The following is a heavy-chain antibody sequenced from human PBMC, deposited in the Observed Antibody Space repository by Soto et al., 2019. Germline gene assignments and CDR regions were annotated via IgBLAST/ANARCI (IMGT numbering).Heavy chain of an antibody. V-gene: IGHV3-30-3*01. Sequence: PGGSLRPSCAASGFTFSTYAMHWLRQAPGKGLKWVAFISYDGTNKYYADSVKGRFTISRDNSKNTLYLQMNILRAEDAAVYYCARDLGSNPPPGLDVWGQGTTVTVSS. CDR2: ISYDGTNK. CDR3: ARDLGSNPPPGLDV. J-gene: IGHJ6*02. CDR1: GFTFSTYA. D-gene: IGHD4-4*01.